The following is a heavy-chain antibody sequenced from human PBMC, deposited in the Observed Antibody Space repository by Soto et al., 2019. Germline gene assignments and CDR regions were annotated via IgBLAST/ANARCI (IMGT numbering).Heavy chain of an antibody. D-gene: IGHD6-6*01. CDR3: AHRRIRPLEQLSSFDP. CDR1: GFSLSTSGVG. J-gene: IGHJ5*02. CDR2: IYWNDDK. V-gene: IGHV2-5*01. Sequence: VSGPTLVNPTQTLTLTCTFSGFSLSTSGVGVGWIRQPPGKALEWLALIYWNDDKRYSPSLKSRLTITKDTSKNQVVLTMTNMDPVDTATYYCAHRRIRPLEQLSSFDPWGQGTLVTVSS.